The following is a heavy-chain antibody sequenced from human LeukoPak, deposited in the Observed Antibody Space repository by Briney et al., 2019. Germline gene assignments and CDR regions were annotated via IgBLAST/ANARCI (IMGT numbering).Heavy chain of an antibody. V-gene: IGHV4-34*01. CDR2: INHSGST. Sequence: KPSETLSLTCAVYGGSFSGYYWSWIRPPPRKGLEWVGEINHSGSTNYNPSLKSRVTISVDTSKNQFSLKLSSVTAADTAVYYCARSMYYFDSSGLGYWGQGTLVTVSS. J-gene: IGHJ4*02. CDR3: ARSMYYFDSSGLGY. CDR1: GGSFSGYY. D-gene: IGHD3-22*01.